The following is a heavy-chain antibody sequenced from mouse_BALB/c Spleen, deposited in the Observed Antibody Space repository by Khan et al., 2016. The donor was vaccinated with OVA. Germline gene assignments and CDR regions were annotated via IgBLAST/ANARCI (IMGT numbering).Heavy chain of an antibody. CDR2: ISYSGST. D-gene: IGHD1-1*02. J-gene: IGHJ4*01. Sequence: EVQLQESGPGLVKPSQSLSLTCTVTGYSITSDYAWNWIRQFPGNKLEWMGSISYSGSTNYNPSLKSRISIKRATSKNQFFRQLNSVTTEDTATYVCARDGARYNYAMDYWGQGTSVTVSS. CDR1: GYSITSDYA. V-gene: IGHV3-2*02. CDR3: ARDGARYNYAMDY.